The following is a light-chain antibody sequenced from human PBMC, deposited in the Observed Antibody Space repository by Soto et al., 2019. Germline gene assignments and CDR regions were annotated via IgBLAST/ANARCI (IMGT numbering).Light chain of an antibody. V-gene: IGKV3-15*01. Sequence: EIVMTQSPATLSVSPGERATLSCRASQSVSSNLAWYQQKPGQTPKLLIYVASTRATGIPARFSGSGSGPEFTLTISSRQSEDFAVYYCQHYNVWPLTFGGGTKVEFK. CDR2: VAS. CDR3: QHYNVWPLT. J-gene: IGKJ4*01. CDR1: QSVSSN.